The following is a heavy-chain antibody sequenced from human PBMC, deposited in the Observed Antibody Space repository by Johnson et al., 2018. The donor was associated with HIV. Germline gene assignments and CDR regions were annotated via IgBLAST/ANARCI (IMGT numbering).Heavy chain of an antibody. CDR2: ISWDGGST. D-gene: IGHD4-11*01. CDR3: AKDTRMTTVTPGALNI. J-gene: IGHJ3*02. V-gene: IGHV3-43D*03. Sequence: VQLVESGGGLVQPGRSLRLSCAVSGFTFDDYAMHWVRQAPGKGLEWVSVISWDGGSTYYADSVKGRFTISRDNNKNSLYLQMNSLRVEDTALYYCAKDTRMTTVTPGALNIWGQGTMVTVSS. CDR1: GFTFDDYA.